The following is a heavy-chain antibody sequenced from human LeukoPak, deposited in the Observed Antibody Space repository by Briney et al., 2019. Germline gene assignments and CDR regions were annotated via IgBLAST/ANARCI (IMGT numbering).Heavy chain of an antibody. J-gene: IGHJ4*02. D-gene: IGHD3-16*01. Sequence: GGSLRLSCAASGFSFSDFYMSWIRQAPGMGLEWISYIGTRSNPIYYADSVKGRFTISRDDAKNSLYLQMNSLRDEDTAVYFCAREARGTGRDIDYWGQGMLVTVSS. CDR3: AREARGTGRDIDY. V-gene: IGHV3-11*01. CDR1: GFSFSDFY. CDR2: IGTRSNPI.